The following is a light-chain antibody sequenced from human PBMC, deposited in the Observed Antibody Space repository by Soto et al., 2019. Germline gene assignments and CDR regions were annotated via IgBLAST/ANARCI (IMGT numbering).Light chain of an antibody. CDR2: GAS. V-gene: IGKV3-20*01. J-gene: IGKJ1*01. CDR3: QQYGGSPQP. Sequence: EIVLTQSPGTLSLSPGERATISCRASQSVSNYLAWYQQKPGQAPRLLIYGASRRATVIPDRFSGSGSGTDFTLTISRLEPEDFAVYYCQQYGGSPQPFGQGTNVEIK. CDR1: QSVSNY.